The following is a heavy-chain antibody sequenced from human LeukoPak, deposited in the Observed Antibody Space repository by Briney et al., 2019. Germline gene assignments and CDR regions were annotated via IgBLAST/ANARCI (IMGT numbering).Heavy chain of an antibody. V-gene: IGHV3-21*01. CDR2: ISSTSTYI. CDR3: ARVGPPSYAMDV. Sequence: SPGGSLRLSCAVSGFTFRTYSMNWVRQAPGKGLEWVSSISSTSTYIYYADSVKGRFTISRDNAMNSLYLHMNSLRAEDTAVYYCARVGPPSYAMDVWGQGTTVTVSS. J-gene: IGHJ6*02. CDR1: GFTFRTYS.